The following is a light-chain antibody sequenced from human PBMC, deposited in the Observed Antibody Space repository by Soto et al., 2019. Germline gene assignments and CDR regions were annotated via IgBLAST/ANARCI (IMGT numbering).Light chain of an antibody. CDR3: SSYAGINNLGV. Sequence: QSALTQPPSASGSPGQSVTISCTGTSSDVGGYKYVSWYQQHPGKAPKLMIFEVNKRPSGVPDRFSGSKSGNTASLTVSGLQAEDAADYYFSSYAGINNLGVFGTGTKLTVL. V-gene: IGLV2-8*01. CDR2: EVN. CDR1: SSDVGGYKY. J-gene: IGLJ1*01.